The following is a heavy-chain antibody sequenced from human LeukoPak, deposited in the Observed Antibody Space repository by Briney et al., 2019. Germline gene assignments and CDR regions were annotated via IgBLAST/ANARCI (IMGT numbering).Heavy chain of an antibody. Sequence: PGGSLRLSCAASGFTFSSYGMHWVRQAPGKGLGWVAFIRYDGSNKYYADSVKGRFTISRDNSKNTLYLQMNSLSAADTAVYYCAKDGESWLQFNGMDVWGQGTTVTVSS. CDR2: IRYDGSNK. J-gene: IGHJ6*02. V-gene: IGHV3-30*02. CDR1: GFTFSSYG. D-gene: IGHD5-24*01. CDR3: AKDGESWLQFNGMDV.